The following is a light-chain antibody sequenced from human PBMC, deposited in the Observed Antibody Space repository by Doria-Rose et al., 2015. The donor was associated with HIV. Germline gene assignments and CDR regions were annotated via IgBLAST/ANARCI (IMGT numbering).Light chain of an antibody. CDR2: WTS. V-gene: IGKV4-1*01. Sequence: TQSPESLGMSLGERATFNCKSNQSLLYTSKNYLAWYQQKPGQPPKLLIYWTSTRHSAVTARFSGSGSGTEFTLTISSLEAEDVAVYYCQQYYDTPSFGPGTTVDIK. J-gene: IGKJ3*01. CDR3: QQYYDTPS. CDR1: QSLLYTSKNY.